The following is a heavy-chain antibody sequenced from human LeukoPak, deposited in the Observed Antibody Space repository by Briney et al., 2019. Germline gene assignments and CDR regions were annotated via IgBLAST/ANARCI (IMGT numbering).Heavy chain of an antibody. CDR1: GLTFSSYG. V-gene: IGHV3-30*02. Sequence: RGSLRLSCAASGLTFSSYGMHWVRQAPGKGLEWVAFIRYDGSNKYYADSVKGRFTISRDNSKNTLYLQMNSLRAEDTAVYYCAKDTTPPKAGFDPWGQGTLVTVSS. J-gene: IGHJ5*02. CDR2: IRYDGSNK. D-gene: IGHD1-14*01. CDR3: AKDTTPPKAGFDP.